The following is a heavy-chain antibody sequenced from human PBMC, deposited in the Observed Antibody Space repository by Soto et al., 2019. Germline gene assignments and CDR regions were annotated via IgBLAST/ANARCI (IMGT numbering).Heavy chain of an antibody. CDR1: GYTFTSYG. CDR2: ISAYNGNT. Sequence: ASVKVSCKASGYTFTSYGISWVRQAPGQGLEWMGWISAYNGNTNYAQKLQGRVTMTTDTSTSTAYMELRSLRSDDTAVYYCARDGVIVVVVAATRTARNYYYGMDVWGQGTTVTVSS. V-gene: IGHV1-18*01. J-gene: IGHJ6*02. CDR3: ARDGVIVVVVAATRTARNYYYGMDV. D-gene: IGHD2-15*01.